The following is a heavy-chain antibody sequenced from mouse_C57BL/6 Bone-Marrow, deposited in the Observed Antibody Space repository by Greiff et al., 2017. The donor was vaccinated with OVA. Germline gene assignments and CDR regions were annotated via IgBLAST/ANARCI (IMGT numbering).Heavy chain of an antibody. V-gene: IGHV1-53*01. CDR2: INPSNGGT. CDR3: AWAYYYGPSWFAY. CDR1: GYTFTSYW. J-gene: IGHJ3*01. D-gene: IGHD1-1*01. Sequence: VQLQQPGTELVKPGASVKLSCKASGYTFTSYWMRWVKQRPGQGLEWIGNINPSNGGTNYNEKFKSKATLTVDKSSSTAYMQLSSLTSESSAVYYCAWAYYYGPSWFAYWGQGTLVTVSA.